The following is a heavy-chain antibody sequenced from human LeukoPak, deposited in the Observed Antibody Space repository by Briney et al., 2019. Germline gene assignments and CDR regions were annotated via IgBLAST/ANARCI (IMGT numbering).Heavy chain of an antibody. CDR3: ARLTDYYYYMDV. V-gene: IGHV4-39*07. CDR1: GGSISSSSYY. CDR2: IYYSGST. D-gene: IGHD4/OR15-4a*01. Sequence: SETLSLTCTVSGGSISSSSYYWGWIRQPPGKGLEWIGSIYYSGSTYYNPSLKSRATISVDTSKNQFSLKLSSVTAADTAVYYCARLTDYYYYMDVWGKGTSVTVSS. J-gene: IGHJ6*03.